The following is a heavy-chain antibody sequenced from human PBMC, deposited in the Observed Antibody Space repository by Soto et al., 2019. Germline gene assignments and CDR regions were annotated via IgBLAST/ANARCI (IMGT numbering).Heavy chain of an antibody. CDR2: ISSSGDDS. Sequence: EMHLLESGGGLVQPGGSLRLSCAASGFTVSSFPMTWVRQAPGKGLEWVSSISSSGDDSFYADSVKGRFTISRDSSKNMLFLQLSSLRAEDTAVYYCARTVAGSIWGQGTLVTVSS. CDR3: ARTVAGSI. CDR1: GFTVSSFP. V-gene: IGHV3-23*01. J-gene: IGHJ4*02. D-gene: IGHD6-19*01.